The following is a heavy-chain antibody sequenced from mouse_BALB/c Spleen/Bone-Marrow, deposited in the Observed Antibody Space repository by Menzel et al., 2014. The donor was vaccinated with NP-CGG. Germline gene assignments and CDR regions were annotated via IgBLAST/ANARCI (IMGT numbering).Heavy chain of an antibody. Sequence: EVQLVESGGGLVPPGGPRKFSCAASGFTFSSFGMHWVRQVQEKGLEWVAYISSGISTIYYADTVMGRFTISRDNPKNTLFLQMTSLRSEDTAMYYCARSGSSSGYFDYWGQGTTLTVSS. CDR2: ISSGISTI. CDR1: GFTFSSFG. J-gene: IGHJ2*01. D-gene: IGHD1-1*01. CDR3: ARSGSSSGYFDY. V-gene: IGHV5-17*02.